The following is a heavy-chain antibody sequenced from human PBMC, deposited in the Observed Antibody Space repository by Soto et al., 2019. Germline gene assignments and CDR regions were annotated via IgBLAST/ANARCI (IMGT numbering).Heavy chain of an antibody. CDR1: GGTFSSYR. CDR2: IVPIYRTA. V-gene: IGHV1-69*13. D-gene: IGHD6-13*01. J-gene: IGHJ4*02. Sequence: SVNVSCKASGGTFSSYRINWVRQAPGQGLEWVGGIVPIYRTADYAQKFQGRVTITADESARTSYMELRSLKSQDTAVYYCVRDSGAKLSSTWGKGTLVTVSP. CDR3: VRDSGAKLSST.